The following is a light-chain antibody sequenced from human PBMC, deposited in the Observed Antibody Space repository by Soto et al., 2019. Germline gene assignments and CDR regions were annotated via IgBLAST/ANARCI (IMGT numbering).Light chain of an antibody. Sequence: EIVLTQSPATLSLSPGETAILSCRASQSVGTYLAWYQQKPGQAPRLLIYDPSNRATGIPARFGGSGSGTDFTLTINRLEPEDFAVYYCQQRSNWPGTFGPGTKVDIK. CDR1: QSVGTY. CDR2: DPS. V-gene: IGKV3-11*01. J-gene: IGKJ3*01. CDR3: QQRSNWPGT.